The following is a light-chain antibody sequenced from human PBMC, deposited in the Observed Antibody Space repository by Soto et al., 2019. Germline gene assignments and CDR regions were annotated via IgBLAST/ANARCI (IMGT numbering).Light chain of an antibody. CDR1: SSNIGAGYD. CDR2: ANS. Sequence: QSVLTQPPSVSGAPGQTITISFTGSSSNIGAGYDVHWYQQLPGRAPKVLIYANSHRPSGVPDRFSGSQSGTSASLAITGLQAEDEADYYCQSYDSSLSGSVVFGGGTKLTVL. J-gene: IGLJ2*01. V-gene: IGLV1-40*01. CDR3: QSYDSSLSGSVV.